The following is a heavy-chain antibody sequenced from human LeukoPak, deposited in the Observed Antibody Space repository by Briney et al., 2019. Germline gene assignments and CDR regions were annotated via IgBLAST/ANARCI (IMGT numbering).Heavy chain of an antibody. CDR1: GGSFSGYY. Sequence: SETLSLTCAVYGGSFSGYYWSWIRQPPGKGLDWIGSIYYSGSTYYNPSLKSRVTISVDTSKNQFSLKLSSVTAADTAVYYCASLRPLTYFDYWGQGTLVTVSS. CDR2: IYYSGST. CDR3: ASLRPLTYFDY. V-gene: IGHV4-34*01. J-gene: IGHJ4*02.